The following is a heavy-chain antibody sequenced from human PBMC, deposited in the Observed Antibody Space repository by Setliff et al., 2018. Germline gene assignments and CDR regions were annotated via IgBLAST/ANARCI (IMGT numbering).Heavy chain of an antibody. J-gene: IGHJ4*02. CDR1: GYSISSGYI. Sequence: ETLSLTCTVSGYSISSGYIWGWIRQPPGKGLEWVGNIGHTGSINYNPSLKSRLTISRNTSKNQVSLKLNSVTATDTAVYYCARDLGHGGDSDYWGQGILVTVSS. CDR3: ARDLGHGGDSDY. V-gene: IGHV4-38-2*02. D-gene: IGHD2-21*02. CDR2: IGHTGSI.